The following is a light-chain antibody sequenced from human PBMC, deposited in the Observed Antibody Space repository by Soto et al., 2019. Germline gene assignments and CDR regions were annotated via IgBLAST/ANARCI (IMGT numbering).Light chain of an antibody. CDR3: QQRSNWAIA. CDR2: DAS. Sequence: EIVLTQSPATLSLSPGERATLSCRASQSVSSYLAWYQQKPGQAPRLLIYDASNRATGIPARFSGSGSGTDFTLTISILEPEDFAVYYCQQRSNWAIAFGQGTRLEI. J-gene: IGKJ5*01. V-gene: IGKV3-11*01. CDR1: QSVSSY.